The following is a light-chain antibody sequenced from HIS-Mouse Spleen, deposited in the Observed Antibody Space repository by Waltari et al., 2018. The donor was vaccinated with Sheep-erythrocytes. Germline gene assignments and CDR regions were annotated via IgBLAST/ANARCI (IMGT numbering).Light chain of an antibody. V-gene: IGLV3-1*01. J-gene: IGLJ2*01. CDR3: QAWDSSTEV. CDR2: QES. Sequence: SYELTQPPSVSVSPGQTASITCSGDKLGDKYACWYQQKPGQSPVLVIFQESKRPSGIPERFSGSTSGNTATLTISGTQAMDEADYYCQAWDSSTEVFGGGTKLTVL. CDR1: KLGDKY.